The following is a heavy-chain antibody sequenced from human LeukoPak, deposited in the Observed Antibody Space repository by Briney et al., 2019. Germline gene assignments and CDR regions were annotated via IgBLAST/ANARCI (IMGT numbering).Heavy chain of an antibody. CDR3: SRGIPYYYGSRIQNWFDS. V-gene: IGHV4-59*01. CDR1: GGSISSYY. CDR2: IYYSGST. D-gene: IGHD3-10*01. J-gene: IGHJ5*01. Sequence: SETLSLTCTVSGGSISSYYWSWIRQPPGKGLEWIGYIYYSGSTNYNPSLKSRVTISVDTSKNQFSLKLSSVTAADTAVYYCSRGIPYYYGSRIQNWFDSWGQGTLVTVSS.